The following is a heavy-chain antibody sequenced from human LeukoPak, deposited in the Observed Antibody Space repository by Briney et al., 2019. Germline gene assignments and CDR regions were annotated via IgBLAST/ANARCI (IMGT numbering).Heavy chain of an antibody. CDR3: VRDLGGRSGH. CDR1: GFTSSSNW. J-gene: IGHJ4*02. Sequence: GGSPRLSCAASGFTSSSNWMHWVRQAPGKGLVWVSRSNEDGSTTNYADSVKGRFTISRDNAKNTLYLQMNSLTAEDTAVYYCVRDLGGRSGHWGQGTLVTVSS. V-gene: IGHV3-74*01. CDR2: SNEDGSTT. D-gene: IGHD1-26*01.